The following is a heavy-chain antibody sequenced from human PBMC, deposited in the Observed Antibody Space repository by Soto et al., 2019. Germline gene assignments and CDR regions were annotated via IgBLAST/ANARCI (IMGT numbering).Heavy chain of an antibody. Sequence: PGGSLRLSCAASGFTFSSYSMNWVRQAPGKGLEWVSYISSSSTIYYADSVKGRFTISRDNAKNSLYLQMNSLRDEDTAVYYCARENYGDYLNWFDPWGQGTLVTVS. J-gene: IGHJ5*02. CDR1: GFTFSSYS. D-gene: IGHD4-17*01. CDR2: ISSSSTI. CDR3: ARENYGDYLNWFDP. V-gene: IGHV3-48*02.